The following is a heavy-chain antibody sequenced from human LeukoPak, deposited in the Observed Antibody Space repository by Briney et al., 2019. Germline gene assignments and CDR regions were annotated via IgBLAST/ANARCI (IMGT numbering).Heavy chain of an antibody. CDR3: ARVTVGLRGLHVDY. J-gene: IGHJ4*02. CDR1: GGSISTYY. CDR2: IYYTGST. Sequence: PSETLSLTCTVSGGSISTYYWSWIRQPPGKGLEWIGYIYYTGSTSYNPSLKSRVTMSLDASKNQFSLELNSVTPADTAVYYCARVTVGLRGLHVDYWGQGTLVTVS. D-gene: IGHD3-10*01. V-gene: IGHV4-59*01.